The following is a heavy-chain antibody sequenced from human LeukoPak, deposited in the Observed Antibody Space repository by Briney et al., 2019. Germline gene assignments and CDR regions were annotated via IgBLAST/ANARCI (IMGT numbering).Heavy chain of an antibody. CDR3: ATETIGRHYDY. D-gene: IGHD1-14*01. J-gene: IGHJ4*02. CDR2: IGPTGTDS. CDR1: GFTFSSCG. V-gene: IGHV3-21*01. Sequence: KAGGSLRLSCAASGFTFSSCGFNWVRQPPGKGLEWVSSIGPTGTDSYYADSVRGRFTISRDNAKNSMYLQMDSLRDEDTAVYYCATETIGRHYDYWGQGTLLTVSS.